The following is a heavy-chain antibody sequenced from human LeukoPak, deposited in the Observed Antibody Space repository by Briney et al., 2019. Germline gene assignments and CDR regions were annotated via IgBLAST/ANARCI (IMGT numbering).Heavy chain of an antibody. CDR3: ARYFKFGESDDAFDI. CDR2: IYPGDSDT. V-gene: IGHV5-51*01. CDR1: GYSFSNYW. J-gene: IGHJ3*02. D-gene: IGHD3-10*01. Sequence: NSGESLKISCKGSGYSFSNYWIGWVRQMPGKGLEWMGIIYPGDSDTRYSPSFQGQVTISADKSISTAYLQWSSLKASDTAMYYCARYFKFGESDDAFDIWGQGTMVTVSS.